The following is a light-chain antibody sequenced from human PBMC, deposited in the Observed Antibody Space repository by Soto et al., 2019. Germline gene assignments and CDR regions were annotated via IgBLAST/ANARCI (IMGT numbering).Light chain of an antibody. CDR2: SNN. Sequence: QSVLTQPPSASGTPGQRVTISCSGSSSNIGINTVNWYQQLPGTAPKLLIHSNNQRPSGVPDRFSGSKSGTSASLAISGLQSEDEADYYCAAWDDSLNGRVFGTGTKVTV. V-gene: IGLV1-44*01. CDR1: SSNIGINT. J-gene: IGLJ1*01. CDR3: AAWDDSLNGRV.